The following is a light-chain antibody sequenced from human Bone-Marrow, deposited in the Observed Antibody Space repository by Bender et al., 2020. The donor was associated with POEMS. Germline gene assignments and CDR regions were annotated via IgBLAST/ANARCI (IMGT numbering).Light chain of an antibody. CDR1: SSNIGTNP. J-gene: IGLJ3*02. Sequence: QSVLTQPPSASGTPGQRVTISCSGSSSNIGTNPVNWYQQLPGTAPKLLIYINNQRPSGVPDRFSGSKSGTSASLAISGLQSGDEGDYYCAAWEDSLNGWVFGGGTKLTVL. V-gene: IGLV1-44*01. CDR3: AAWEDSLNGWV. CDR2: INN.